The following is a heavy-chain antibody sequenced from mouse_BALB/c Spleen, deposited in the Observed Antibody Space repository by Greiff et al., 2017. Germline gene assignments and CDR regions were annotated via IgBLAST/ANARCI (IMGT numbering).Heavy chain of an antibody. Sequence: DVHLVESGGGLVQPGGSLRLSCATSGFTFTDYYMSWVRQPPGKALEWLGFIRNKANGYTTEYSASVKGRFTISRDNSQSILYLQMNTLRAEDSANYYCARDEGPYGPFDYWGQGTTLTVSS. CDR1: GFTFTDYY. J-gene: IGHJ2*01. CDR2: IRNKANGYTT. CDR3: ARDEGPYGPFDY. V-gene: IGHV7-3*02. D-gene: IGHD1-2*01.